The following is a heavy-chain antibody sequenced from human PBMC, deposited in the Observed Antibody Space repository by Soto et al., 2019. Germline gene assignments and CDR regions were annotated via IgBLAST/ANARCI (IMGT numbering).Heavy chain of an antibody. Sequence: GGSLRLSCAASGFTFSSYAMNWVRQAPGKGLEWVSAISGSGGSTYYADSVKGRFTISRDNSKNTLYLQMNSLRAEDTAVYYCAKGYQLLFSFDPWGQGTLVTVSS. J-gene: IGHJ5*02. V-gene: IGHV3-23*01. D-gene: IGHD2-2*01. CDR3: AKGYQLLFSFDP. CDR1: GFTFSSYA. CDR2: ISGSGGST.